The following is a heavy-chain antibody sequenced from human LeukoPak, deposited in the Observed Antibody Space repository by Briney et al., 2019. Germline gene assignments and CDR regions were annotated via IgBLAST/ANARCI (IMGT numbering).Heavy chain of an antibody. CDR3: ARGGMVRDRRHFQFDH. CDR1: GYTFTSYS. Sequence: ASVKVSCKASGYTFTSYSMHWVRQAPGQGLEWMGIINPNGGSTIYAQRFQGRVTMTRDTSTSTVYMDLTSLRSEDTAVYYCARGGMVRDRRHFQFDHWGQGTLVTVSS. J-gene: IGHJ4*02. V-gene: IGHV1-46*01. CDR2: INPNGGST. D-gene: IGHD3-10*01.